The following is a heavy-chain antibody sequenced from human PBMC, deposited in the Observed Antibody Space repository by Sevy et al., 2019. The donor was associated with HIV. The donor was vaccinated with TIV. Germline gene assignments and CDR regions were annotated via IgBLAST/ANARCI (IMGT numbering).Heavy chain of an antibody. CDR1: GYNFNTYG. Sequence: ASVKVSCKASGYNFNTYGITWVRQAPGQGLEWMGWIGVNNGKTNYAARLQARISMTADTSTSTVYMELRTLTSDDTAIYFCARDSCYYDMHSSYRPPDYWGQGTLVTVSS. CDR3: ARDSCYYDMHSSYRPPDY. CDR2: IGVNNGKT. D-gene: IGHD3-22*01. J-gene: IGHJ4*02. V-gene: IGHV1-18*01.